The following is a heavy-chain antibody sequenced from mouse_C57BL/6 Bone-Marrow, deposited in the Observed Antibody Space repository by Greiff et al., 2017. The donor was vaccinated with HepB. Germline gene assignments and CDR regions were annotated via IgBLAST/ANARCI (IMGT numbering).Heavy chain of an antibody. D-gene: IGHD1-1*01. J-gene: IGHJ2*01. V-gene: IGHV5-4*03. CDR3: AKGGYYGSSSLY. CDR1: GFTFSSYA. Sequence: DVKLVESGGGLVKPGGSLKLSCAASGFTFSSYAMSWVRQTPEKRLEWVATISDGGSYTYYPDNVKGRFTISRDNAKNNLYLQMSHLKSEDTAMYYCAKGGYYGSSSLYWGQGTTLTVSS. CDR2: ISDGGSYT.